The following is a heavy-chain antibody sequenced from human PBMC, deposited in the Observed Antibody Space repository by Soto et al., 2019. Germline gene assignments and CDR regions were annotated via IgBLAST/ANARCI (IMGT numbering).Heavy chain of an antibody. CDR2: ISGNNVYV. V-gene: IGHV3-21*01. CDR1: GFNLSIYT. D-gene: IGHD2-15*01. J-gene: IGHJ3*02. CDR3: ARDRCSGGRCYRTYAIDM. Sequence: EAQLVESGGGLVKPGGSLRVSCAASGFNLSIYTMTWVRQAPGKGLEWVSSISGNNVYVYYADSVKGRFSISRDNAKNSLTLQMNSLRGEDTALYYCARDRCSGGRCYRTYAIDMWGQGTLVTVS.